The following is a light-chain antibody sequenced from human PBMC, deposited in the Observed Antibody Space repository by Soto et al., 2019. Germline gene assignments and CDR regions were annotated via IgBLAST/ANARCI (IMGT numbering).Light chain of an antibody. V-gene: IGKV3-11*01. Sequence: EIVLTQSPATLSLSPGERATLSCRASQSVSSYLAWYQQKPSQAPRFHIYDASNRATGIPARFSASGSGTDFTLTISSLEPEDFAVYYCQQRSNWPPRITFGQGTRLEIK. CDR3: QQRSNWPPRIT. CDR1: QSVSSY. CDR2: DAS. J-gene: IGKJ5*01.